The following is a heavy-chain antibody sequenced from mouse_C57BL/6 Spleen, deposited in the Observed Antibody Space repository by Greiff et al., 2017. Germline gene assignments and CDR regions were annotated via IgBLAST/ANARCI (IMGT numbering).Heavy chain of an antibody. D-gene: IGHD4-1*01. CDR1: GYTFTDYY. Sequence: EVQVVESGPVLVKPGASVKMSCKASGYTFTDYYMNWVKQSHGKSLEWIGVINPYNGGTSYNQKFKGKATLTVDKSSSTAYMELNSLTSEDSAVYYCARDWAWFAYWGQGTLVTVSA. J-gene: IGHJ3*01. CDR3: ARDWAWFAY. CDR2: INPYNGGT. V-gene: IGHV1-19*01.